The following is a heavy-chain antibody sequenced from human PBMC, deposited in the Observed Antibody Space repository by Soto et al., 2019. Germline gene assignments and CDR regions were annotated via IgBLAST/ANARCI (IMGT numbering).Heavy chain of an antibody. CDR2: IYYSGST. Sequence: SETLSLTCTVSGGSISSSSYYWGWIRQPPGKGLEWIGSIYYSGSTYYNPSLKSRVTISVDTSKNQFSLKLSSVTAADTAVYYCATLYWNYAGVLDAFDIWGQGTMVTVSS. V-gene: IGHV4-39*01. J-gene: IGHJ3*02. CDR1: GGSISSSSYY. D-gene: IGHD1-7*01. CDR3: ATLYWNYAGVLDAFDI.